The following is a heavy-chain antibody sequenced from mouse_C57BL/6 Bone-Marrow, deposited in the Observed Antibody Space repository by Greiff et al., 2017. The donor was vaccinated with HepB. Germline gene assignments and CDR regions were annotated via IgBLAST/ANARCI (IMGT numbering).Heavy chain of an antibody. V-gene: IGHV7-3*01. D-gene: IGHD3-2*02. CDR3: ASLIDSSGYWFAY. CDR1: GFTFTDYY. J-gene: IGHJ3*01. CDR2: IRNKANGYTT. Sequence: DVKLQESGGGLVQPGGSLSLSCAASGFTFTDYYMSWVRQPPGKALEWLGFIRNKANGYTTEYSASVKGRFTISRDNSQSILYLQMNALRAEDSATYYCASLIDSSGYWFAYWGQGTLVTVSA.